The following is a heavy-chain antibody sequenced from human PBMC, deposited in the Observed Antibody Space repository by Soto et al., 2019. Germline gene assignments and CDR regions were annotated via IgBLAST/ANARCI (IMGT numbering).Heavy chain of an antibody. Sequence: ASVKVSCKAPGYTFSGHYMHWIRQAPGQGPEWLGWTNANSGDTDRAPKFQDRLTMTRDTAISTAYMELSRLRSDDSAVYYCARGGALDGTSPPFNHWGQGTLVTVSS. CDR3: ARGGALDGTSPPFNH. CDR2: TNANSGDT. D-gene: IGHD6-19*01. J-gene: IGHJ4*02. V-gene: IGHV1-2*02. CDR1: GYTFSGHY.